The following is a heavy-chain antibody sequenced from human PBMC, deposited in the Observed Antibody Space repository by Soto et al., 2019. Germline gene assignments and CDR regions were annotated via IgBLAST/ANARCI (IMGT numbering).Heavy chain of an antibody. CDR2: IYHSGST. D-gene: IGHD6-6*01. V-gene: IGHV4-4*02. CDR3: AREGVVLGEYSSSKDAFDI. Sequence: SETLSLTCAVSGGSISSSNWWSWVRQPPGKGLESTGEIYHSGSTNYNPSLKSRVTISVDKSKNQFSLKLSSVTAADTAVYYCAREGVVLGEYSSSKDAFDIWGQGTMVTVSS. J-gene: IGHJ3*02. CDR1: GGSISSSNW.